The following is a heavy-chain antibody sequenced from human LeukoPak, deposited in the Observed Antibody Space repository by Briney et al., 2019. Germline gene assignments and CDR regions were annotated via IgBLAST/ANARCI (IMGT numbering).Heavy chain of an antibody. J-gene: IGHJ4*02. CDR2: NNHWGST. Sequence: SETLSLTCAVYGRPFSDYYWGWIRQSPGKGLEWIRENNHWGSTNYNPSLKSRVNLSLDQSQKQLSLKQTEVTARDPAMYYCARAGSSSGSGSPPLDYWGRGTLVTVSS. CDR1: GRPFSDYY. D-gene: IGHD3-10*01. V-gene: IGHV4-34*01. CDR3: ARAGSSSGSGSPPLDY.